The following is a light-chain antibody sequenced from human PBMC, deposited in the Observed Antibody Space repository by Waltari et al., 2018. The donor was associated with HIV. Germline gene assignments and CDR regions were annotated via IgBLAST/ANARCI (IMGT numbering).Light chain of an antibody. J-gene: IGKJ4*01. CDR3: QQLDDYPLA. CDR1: QGIASN. V-gene: IGKV1-9*01. CDR2: AAS. Sequence: DIQLTQTPSFLSASVGDRVTITCRASQGIASNLAWYQQKPGKAPKLMIYAASTLQSGVPPRFRCSGSGTEFTLTISSLQPEDFATYYCQQLDDYPLAFGGGTEVEIK.